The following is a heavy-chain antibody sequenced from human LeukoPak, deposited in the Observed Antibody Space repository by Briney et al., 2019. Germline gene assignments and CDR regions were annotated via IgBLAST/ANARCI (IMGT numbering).Heavy chain of an antibody. D-gene: IGHD6-13*01. CDR2: ITGSGGST. J-gene: IGHJ4*02. V-gene: IGHV3-23*01. Sequence: GSLRLSCAASGFTFSSYAMTWVRQAPGKGLEWVSAITGSGGSTYYADSVKGRFTISRDNSKNTLYLQMNSLRAEDTAVYYCAKDPRRYSRTGGYFEYWGQGTLVTVSS. CDR3: AKDPRRYSRTGGYFEY. CDR1: GFTFSSYA.